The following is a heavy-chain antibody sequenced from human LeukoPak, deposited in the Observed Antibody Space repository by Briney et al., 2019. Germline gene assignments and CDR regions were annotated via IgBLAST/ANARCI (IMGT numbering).Heavy chain of an antibody. D-gene: IGHD6-19*01. CDR3: ARRGPVGGGWGFDY. J-gene: IGHJ4*02. Sequence: ASVRVSCKASGYTFTSYGISWVRQAPGQGLEWMGWISGYYGNTDSAQNLQGRVTMTRDTSTSTAYMELRSLTSDDTAVYYCARRGPVGGGWGFDYWGQGTLVTVSS. CDR1: GYTFTSYG. CDR2: ISGYYGNT. V-gene: IGHV1-18*01.